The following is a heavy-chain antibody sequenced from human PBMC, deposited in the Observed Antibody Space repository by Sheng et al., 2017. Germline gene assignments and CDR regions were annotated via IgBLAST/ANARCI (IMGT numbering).Heavy chain of an antibody. V-gene: IGHV3-30*01. D-gene: IGHD6-13*01. J-gene: IGHJ6*02. CDR2: ISYDGSNK. CDR3: ARPNSRRYYYYGMDV. Sequence: QVQLVESGGGVVQPGRSLRLSCAASGFTFSSYAMHWVRQAPGKGLEWVAVISYDGSNKYYADSVKGRFTISRDNSKNTLYLQMNSLRAEDTAVYYCARPNSRRYYYYGMDVWDQGP. CDR1: GFTFSSYA.